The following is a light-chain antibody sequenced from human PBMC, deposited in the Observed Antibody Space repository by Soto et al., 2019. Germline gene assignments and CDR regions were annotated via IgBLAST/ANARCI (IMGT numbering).Light chain of an antibody. CDR2: GAS. CDR3: LHYGGSPLT. J-gene: IGKJ5*01. CDR1: QSVNSDY. V-gene: IGKV3-20*01. Sequence: DIELTQSPCTLSLSPGERATLSCRASQSVNSDYLAWFQQKPGQAPGLLIYGASTRTTGIPDRFSGSGSGTDFTLTIGRLEPGDFAVYYCLHYGGSPLTFGQGTRLEI.